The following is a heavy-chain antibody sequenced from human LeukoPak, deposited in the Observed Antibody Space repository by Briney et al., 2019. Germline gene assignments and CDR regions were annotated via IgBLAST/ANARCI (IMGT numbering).Heavy chain of an antibody. Sequence: GGSLRLSCAASGFTFSSYAMSWVRQAPGKGLEWVSAISGSGGSTYYADSVKGRFTISRDNSKNTLYLQMNSLRAEDTAVYYCARTGYSYGLWYYFDYWGQGTLVTVSS. CDR3: ARTGYSYGLWYYFDY. V-gene: IGHV3-23*01. D-gene: IGHD5-18*01. CDR1: GFTFSSYA. CDR2: ISGSGGST. J-gene: IGHJ4*02.